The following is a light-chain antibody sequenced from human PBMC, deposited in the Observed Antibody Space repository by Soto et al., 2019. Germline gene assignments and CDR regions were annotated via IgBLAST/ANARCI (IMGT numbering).Light chain of an antibody. CDR3: QHLT. V-gene: IGKV1-9*01. J-gene: IGKJ3*01. Sequence: DIQLTQSPSFLSASVGDRVTITYRASQGISSYLAWYQQKPGKAPKLLIYAASTLQSGVPSRFSGSGSGTEFTLTISSLQPEDFATYYCQHLTFGPGTKVDIK. CDR1: QGISSY. CDR2: AAS.